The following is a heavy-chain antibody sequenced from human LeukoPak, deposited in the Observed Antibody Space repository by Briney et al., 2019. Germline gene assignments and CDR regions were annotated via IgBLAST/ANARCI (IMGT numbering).Heavy chain of an antibody. V-gene: IGHV3-30-3*01. Sequence: GRSLRLPCAASGFTFKNYHFHWVRQAPGKGLEWVALISYDGSNKYYADSVNGRFTISRDNSKNTVFLQMNSLRAEDTAVYYCVRDSPQGAVAGPNFGYWGQGTLVTVSS. CDR1: GFTFKNYH. CDR2: ISYDGSNK. CDR3: VRDSPQGAVAGPNFGY. J-gene: IGHJ4*02. D-gene: IGHD6-19*01.